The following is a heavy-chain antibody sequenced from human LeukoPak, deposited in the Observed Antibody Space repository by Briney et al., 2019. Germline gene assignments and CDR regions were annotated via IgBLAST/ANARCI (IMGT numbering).Heavy chain of an antibody. J-gene: IGHJ4*02. CDR1: GGSISSYY. CDR3: ARDYGSGWRIHFDY. Sequence: SETLSLTCTVSGGSISSYYWSWIRQPPGKGLAWIGYIHYSGSTNYNPSLKSRVIISVDTSKNHFSLKLRSVTAADTAVYYCARDYGSGWRIHFDYWGQGTLVTVSS. D-gene: IGHD6-19*01. CDR2: IHYSGST. V-gene: IGHV4-59*01.